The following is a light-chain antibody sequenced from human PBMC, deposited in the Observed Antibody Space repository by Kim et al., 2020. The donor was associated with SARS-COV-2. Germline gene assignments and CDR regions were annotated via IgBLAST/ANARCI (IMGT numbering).Light chain of an antibody. V-gene: IGLV2-14*04. CDR2: YVS. J-gene: IGLJ3*02. CDR1: SSGVGVYNF. CDR3: SSYTSSSTRV. Sequence: LSITISCTGTSSGVGVYNFVSGHQQHPGKSPQLMIFYVSKRPSGVSNRFSGSKSGNTASLTISGLQAEDEADYYCSSYTSSSTRVFGGGTQLTVL.